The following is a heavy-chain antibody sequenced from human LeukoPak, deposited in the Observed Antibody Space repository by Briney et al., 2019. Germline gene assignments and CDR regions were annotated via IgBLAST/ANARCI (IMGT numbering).Heavy chain of an antibody. CDR1: GFTFRSYS. D-gene: IGHD6-19*01. Sequence: PGGSLRLSCAASGFTFRSYSMNWVRQAPGKGLEWVSSISTSRSYIYYADSVKGRFTISRDNAKNSLYLQMNSLRAEDTAVYYCARDRRAVAAPVVDYWGQGTLVTVSS. CDR2: ISTSRSYI. J-gene: IGHJ4*02. V-gene: IGHV3-21*01. CDR3: ARDRRAVAAPVVDY.